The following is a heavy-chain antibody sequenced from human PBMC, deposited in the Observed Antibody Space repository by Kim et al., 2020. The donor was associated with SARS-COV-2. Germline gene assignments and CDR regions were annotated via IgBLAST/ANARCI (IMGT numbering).Heavy chain of an antibody. V-gene: IGHV4-59*09. D-gene: IGHD6-13*01. J-gene: IGHJ5*02. CDR3: ARGGSWYGSWFDP. Sequence: YNPSLKSRVTISVDTSKNQFSLKLSSVTAADTAVYYCARGGSWYGSWFDPWGQGTLVTVSS.